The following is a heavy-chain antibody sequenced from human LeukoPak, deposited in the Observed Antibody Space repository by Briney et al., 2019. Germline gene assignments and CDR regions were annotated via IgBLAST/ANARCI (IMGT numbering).Heavy chain of an antibody. CDR1: GFTFADYA. D-gene: IGHD2-15*01. Sequence: GGSLRLSCAASGFTFADYAMPWVRHAQWKGLEWVSGISWNSGSIGYADSVRGRFTVSRDNAKNSLYLQMNNLRAEDTAVYYCARDLSGPSLYWGQGTLVTVSS. CDR2: ISWNSGSI. J-gene: IGHJ4*02. CDR3: ARDLSGPSLY. V-gene: IGHV3-9*01.